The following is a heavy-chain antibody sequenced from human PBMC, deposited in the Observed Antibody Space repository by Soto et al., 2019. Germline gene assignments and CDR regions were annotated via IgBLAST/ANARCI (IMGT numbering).Heavy chain of an antibody. CDR2: IRSKAYGGTT. CDR1: GFTFGDYA. D-gene: IGHD2-8*01. V-gene: IGHV3-49*03. CDR3: SRVPGSYAMEYQTIHDAFDI. J-gene: IGHJ3*02. Sequence: GGSLRLSCTASGFTFGDYAMSWFRQAPGKGLEWVGFIRSKAYGGTTEYAASVKGRFTISRDDSKSIAYLQMNSLKTEDTAVYYCSRVPGSYAMEYQTIHDAFDIWGQGTMVTVSS.